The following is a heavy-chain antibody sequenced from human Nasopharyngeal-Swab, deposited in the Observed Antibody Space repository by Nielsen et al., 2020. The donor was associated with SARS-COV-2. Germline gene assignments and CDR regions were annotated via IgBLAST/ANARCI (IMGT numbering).Heavy chain of an antibody. V-gene: IGHV1-24*01. CDR1: GYTLTELS. Sequence: ASVKVSCKVSGYTLTELSMHWVRQAPGKGLEWMGGFDPEDGETIYAQKFQGRVTMTTDTSTSTAYMELRSLRSDDTAVYYCARDVTTVTTPYFDYWGQGTLVTVSS. CDR3: ARDVTTVTTPYFDY. D-gene: IGHD4-17*01. CDR2: FDPEDGET. J-gene: IGHJ4*02.